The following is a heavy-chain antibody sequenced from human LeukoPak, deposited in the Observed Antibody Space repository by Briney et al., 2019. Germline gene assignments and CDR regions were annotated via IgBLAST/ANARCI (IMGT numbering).Heavy chain of an antibody. CDR1: GGSISSYY. CDR2: IYTSGST. D-gene: IGHD3-3*01. V-gene: IGHV4-4*07. CDR3: ARTYYDFWSGYYHWYYFDY. Sequence: PSETLSLTCTVSGGSISSYYWTWIRQPAGKGLEWIGRIYTSGSTNYNPSLKSRVTISVDTSKNQFSLKLSSVTAVDTAVYYCARTYYDFWSGYYHWYYFDYWGQGTLVTVSS. J-gene: IGHJ4*02.